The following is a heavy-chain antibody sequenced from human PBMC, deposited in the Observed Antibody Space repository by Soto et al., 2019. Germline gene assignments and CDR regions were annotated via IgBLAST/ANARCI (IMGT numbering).Heavy chain of an antibody. V-gene: IGHV3-23*01. Sequence: AVSLRLSCAATGFTFSSDAVSWVRQAPGKGQEWVSAISGSGGSTYYADSVKGRFTISRDNSKNTLYLQMNSLRAEDTAVYYCAKDRQQLVFDYWGQGTLVTVSS. CDR2: ISGSGGST. CDR1: GFTFSSDA. D-gene: IGHD6-13*01. CDR3: AKDRQQLVFDY. J-gene: IGHJ4*02.